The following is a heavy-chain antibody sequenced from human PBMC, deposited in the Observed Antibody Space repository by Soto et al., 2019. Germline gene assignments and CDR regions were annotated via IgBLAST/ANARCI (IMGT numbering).Heavy chain of an antibody. CDR2: IXPXXSXT. Sequence: LGESLKISCKGSGYSFTSYWIVWVRQMPGKGLEWMGIIXPXXSXTXXXPXLXGQVTISADKSISTAYLQWSSLKASDTAMYYCARLRAVAGKNAFDIWGQGTMVTVSS. V-gene: IGHV5-51*01. J-gene: IGHJ3*02. D-gene: IGHD6-19*01. CDR1: GYSFTSYW. CDR3: ARLRAVAGKNAFDI.